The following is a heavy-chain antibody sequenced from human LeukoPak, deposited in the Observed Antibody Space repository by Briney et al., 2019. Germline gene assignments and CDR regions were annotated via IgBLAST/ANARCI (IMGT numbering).Heavy chain of an antibody. V-gene: IGHV3-21*01. CDR3: ARAGVGYSYGALY. CDR1: GFTFSSYS. J-gene: IGHJ4*02. CDR2: ISSSSSYI. Sequence: LGGSLRLSCAASGFTFSSYSMNWVRQAPGKGLEWVSSISSSSSYIYYADSVKGRFTISRDNAKNSLYLQMNSLRAKDTAVYYCARAGVGYSYGALYWGQGTLVTVSS. D-gene: IGHD5-18*01.